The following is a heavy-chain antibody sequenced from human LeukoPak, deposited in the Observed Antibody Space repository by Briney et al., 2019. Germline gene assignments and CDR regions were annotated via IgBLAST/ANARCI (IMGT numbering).Heavy chain of an antibody. J-gene: IGHJ5*02. CDR3: ARQAFDFWSGYSNWFDP. D-gene: IGHD3-3*01. CDR2: IYYCGST. CDR1: GGSISSYY. V-gene: IGHV4-59*08. Sequence: SETLSLTCTVSGGSISSYYWSWIRQPPGKGLEWIGYIYYCGSTNYNPSLKSRVTISVDTSKNQFSLKMSSVTAADTAVYYCARQAFDFWSGYSNWFDPWGQGTLVTVSS.